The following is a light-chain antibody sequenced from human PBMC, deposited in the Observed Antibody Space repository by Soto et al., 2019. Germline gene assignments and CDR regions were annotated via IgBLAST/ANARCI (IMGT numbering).Light chain of an antibody. Sequence: DMEMTQSPLSLSASVGDRVTITCRASQSISNYLNWYQHKPGKVPKLLIYAASSLQSGVPTRFSGSGYGTDFTLTINSLQPEDFATYYCQQSYGTPLTFGGGTKIEIK. V-gene: IGKV1-39*01. J-gene: IGKJ4*01. CDR2: AAS. CDR1: QSISNY. CDR3: QQSYGTPLT.